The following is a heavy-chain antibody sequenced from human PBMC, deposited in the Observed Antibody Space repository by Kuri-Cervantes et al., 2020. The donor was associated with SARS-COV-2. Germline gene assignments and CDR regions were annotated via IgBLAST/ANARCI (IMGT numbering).Heavy chain of an antibody. CDR1: GGSFSGYY. Sequence: ESLKISCAVYGGSFSGYYWSWIRQPPGKGLEWIGEINHSGSTNYNPSLKSRVSISVDTSNRQFSLSLSSVTAADTAVYYCARAYGLLRYIYYMDVWGRGTTVTVSS. V-gene: IGHV4-34*01. CDR3: ARAYGLLRYIYYMDV. D-gene: IGHD3-9*01. CDR2: INHSGST. J-gene: IGHJ6*03.